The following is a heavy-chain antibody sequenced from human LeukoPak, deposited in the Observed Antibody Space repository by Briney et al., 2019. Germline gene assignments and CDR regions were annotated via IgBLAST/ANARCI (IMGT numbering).Heavy chain of an antibody. CDR1: GGSISSYY. V-gene: IGHV4-59*01. D-gene: IGHD3-9*01. CDR2: IYYSGST. CDR3: ARSPGEILTGYYQYFDY. J-gene: IGHJ4*02. Sequence: PSETLPLTCTVSGGSISSYYWSWIRQPPGKGLEWIGYIYYSGSTNYNPSLKSRVTISVDTSKNQFSLKLSSVTAADTAVYYCARSPGEILTGYYQYFDYWGQGTLVTVSS.